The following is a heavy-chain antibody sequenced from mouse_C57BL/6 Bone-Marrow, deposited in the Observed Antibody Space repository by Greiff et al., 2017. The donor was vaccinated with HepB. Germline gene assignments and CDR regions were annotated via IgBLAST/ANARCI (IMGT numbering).Heavy chain of an antibody. Sequence: VQRVESGAELVKPGASVKISCKASGYAFSSYWMNWVKQRPGKGLEWIGQIYPGDGDTNYNGKFKGKATLTADKSSSTAYMQLSSLTSEDSAVYFCARRGIVNFDYWGQGTTLTVSS. CDR1: GYAFSSYW. J-gene: IGHJ2*01. V-gene: IGHV1-80*01. CDR3: ARRGIVNFDY. D-gene: IGHD2-5*01. CDR2: IYPGDGDT.